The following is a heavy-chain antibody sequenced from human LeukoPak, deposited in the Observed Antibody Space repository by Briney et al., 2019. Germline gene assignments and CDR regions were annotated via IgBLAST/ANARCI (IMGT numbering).Heavy chain of an antibody. CDR1: VYTFTAYY. D-gene: IGHD3-16*01. V-gene: IGHV1-2*02. CDR3: SRGLMSAGGVGYFGY. CDR2: INPNSGDT. Sequence: ASVRVSCQSSVYTFTAYYIHWVRQAPGRGLEWLGWINPNSGDTNYAQKFQGRVTMTRDTSITTAYMELIRLKSDDTAVYYCSRGLMSAGGVGYFGYWGQGTLVTVSA. J-gene: IGHJ4*02.